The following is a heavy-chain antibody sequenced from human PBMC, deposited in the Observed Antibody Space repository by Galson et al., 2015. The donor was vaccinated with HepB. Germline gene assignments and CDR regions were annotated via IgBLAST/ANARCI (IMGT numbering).Heavy chain of an antibody. Sequence: TCTVSGDSISITSYFWGWFRPSPGKGLEWIGNVYYGGSTDYNPSLKGRVSISVETSKNHFSLKVTSVTAADTALYYCAASSGNSNWFDPWGQGTLVTVSS. CDR3: AASSGNSNWFDP. CDR2: VYYGGST. V-gene: IGHV4-39*02. J-gene: IGHJ5*02. CDR1: GDSISITSYF. D-gene: IGHD1-1*01.